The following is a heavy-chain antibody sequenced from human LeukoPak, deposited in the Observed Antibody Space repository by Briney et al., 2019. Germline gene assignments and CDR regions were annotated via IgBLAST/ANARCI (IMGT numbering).Heavy chain of an antibody. D-gene: IGHD1-26*01. V-gene: IGHV1-24*01. CDR3: ATDPPASPSGSYY. CDR2: FDPEDGET. CDR1: GYTLTELS. Sequence: APVKVSCKVSGYTLTELSMHWVRQAPGKGLEWMGGFDPEDGETIYAQKLQGRVTMTEDTSTDTAYMELSSLRSEDTAVYYCATDPPASPSGSYYWGQGTLVTVSS. J-gene: IGHJ4*02.